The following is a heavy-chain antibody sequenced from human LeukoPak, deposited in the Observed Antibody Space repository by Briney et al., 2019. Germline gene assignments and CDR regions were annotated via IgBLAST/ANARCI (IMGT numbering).Heavy chain of an antibody. CDR3: ASFNYYDDPEFPH. J-gene: IGHJ4*02. V-gene: IGHV4-4*02. D-gene: IGHD3-22*01. CDR2: IYHSGST. Sequence: PSGTLSLTCAVSGGSISSSNWWSWVRQPPGKGLEWIGEIYHSGSTNYNPSLKSRVTISVDKSKNQFSLKLSSVTAADTAVYYCASFNYYDDPEFPHWGQGTLVTVSS. CDR1: GGSISSSNW.